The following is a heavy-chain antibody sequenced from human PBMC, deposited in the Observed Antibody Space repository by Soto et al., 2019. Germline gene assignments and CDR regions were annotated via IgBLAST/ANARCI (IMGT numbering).Heavy chain of an antibody. D-gene: IGHD2-8*01. CDR3: ARGDSTDCSNGVCSFFYNHDMDV. V-gene: IGHV1-2*04. Sequence: GASVKVSCKASGYSFTDYHIHWVRQAPGQGLEWLGRIDPKSGGTSTAQKFQGWVTMTTDTSISTASMELTRLTSDDTAIYYCARGDSTDCSNGVCSFFYNHDMDVWGQGTTVTVSS. CDR2: IDPKSGGT. J-gene: IGHJ6*02. CDR1: GYSFTDYH.